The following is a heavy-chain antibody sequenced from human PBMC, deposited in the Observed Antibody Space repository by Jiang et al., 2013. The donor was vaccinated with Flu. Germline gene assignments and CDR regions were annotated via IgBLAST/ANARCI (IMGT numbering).Heavy chain of an antibody. Sequence: KSRVTISVDRSKNQXSLKLSSVTAADTAVYYCARTTYAGGYYFDYWGQGTLVTVSS. D-gene: IGHD4-11*01. J-gene: IGHJ4*02. CDR3: ARTTYAGGYYFDY. V-gene: IGHV4-30-2*01.